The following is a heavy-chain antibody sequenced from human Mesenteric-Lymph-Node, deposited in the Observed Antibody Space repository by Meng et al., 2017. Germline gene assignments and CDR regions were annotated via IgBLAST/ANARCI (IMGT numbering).Heavy chain of an antibody. Sequence: GESLKISCAASGVTFSNAWMQWVRQAPGKGLEWVGRITSNSYSGTADYAAPVKGRFTISRDDSKNTLFLQMSSLRIEDTAVYYCSTDWDGDDGSQGDYWGQGTLVTVSS. CDR1: GVTFSNAW. CDR2: ITSNSYSGTA. V-gene: IGHV3-15*01. D-gene: IGHD1-26*01. J-gene: IGHJ4*02. CDR3: STDWDGDDGSQGDY.